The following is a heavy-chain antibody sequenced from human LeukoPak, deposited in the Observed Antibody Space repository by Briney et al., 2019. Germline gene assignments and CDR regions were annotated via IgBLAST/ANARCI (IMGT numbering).Heavy chain of an antibody. CDR2: IYYSGTT. J-gene: IGHJ6*02. Sequence: TSETLSLTCSLSGDSFTTYYWSWLRQPPGKGLGWIGYIYYSGTTNYNPSLETRVTISIDRPKNQFSLKLASVTAADTAVYYCAREKLSTSWYGGSRDYRHYFYGMDVWGLGTAVTVSS. CDR1: GDSFTTYY. D-gene: IGHD2-2*01. V-gene: IGHV4-59*01. CDR3: AREKLSTSWYGGSRDYRHYFYGMDV.